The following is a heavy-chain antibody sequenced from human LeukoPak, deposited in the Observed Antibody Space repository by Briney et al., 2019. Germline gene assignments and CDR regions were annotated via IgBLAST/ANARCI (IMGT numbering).Heavy chain of an antibody. V-gene: IGHV3-23*01. CDR3: AKVPGRYCSGGSCPGFDY. J-gene: IGHJ4*02. D-gene: IGHD2-15*01. CDR2: ISGSGGST. Sequence: PGGSLRLSCAASGFTFSSYAMSWVRQAPGKGLEWVSAISGSGGSTYYTDSVKGRFTISRDNSKNTLYLQMNSLRAEDTAVYYCAKVPGRYCSGGSCPGFDYWGQGTLVTVFS. CDR1: GFTFSSYA.